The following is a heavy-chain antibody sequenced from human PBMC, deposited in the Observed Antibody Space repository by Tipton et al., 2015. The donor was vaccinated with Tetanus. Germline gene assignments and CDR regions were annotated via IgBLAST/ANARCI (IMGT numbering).Heavy chain of an antibody. Sequence: TLSLTCTVSGGSISSADYYWSWIRQPPGKGLEWIGYVYYSGSTYYNPSLKSRVTISEDRSKNQISLRLRSVTAADTAVYYCARVKGTYNHYGLDVWGQGTTVTVAS. CDR1: GGSISSADYY. CDR2: VYYSGST. V-gene: IGHV4-30-4*01. CDR3: ARVKGTYNHYGLDV. J-gene: IGHJ6*02. D-gene: IGHD3-10*01.